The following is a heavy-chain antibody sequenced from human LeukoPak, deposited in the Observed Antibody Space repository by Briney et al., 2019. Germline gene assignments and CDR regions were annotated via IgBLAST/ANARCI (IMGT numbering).Heavy chain of an antibody. D-gene: IGHD1-26*01. J-gene: IGHJ5*02. CDR3: ANGAEVGNWFDP. V-gene: IGHV3-23*01. Sequence: GGSLRLSCAASGFTFSSYAMSWVRQAPGKGLEWVSAISGSGGSTYYADSVKGRFTISRDNSKNTLYLQMNNLRAEDTAVYNCANGAEVGNWFDPWGQGTLVTVSS. CDR1: GFTFSSYA. CDR2: ISGSGGST.